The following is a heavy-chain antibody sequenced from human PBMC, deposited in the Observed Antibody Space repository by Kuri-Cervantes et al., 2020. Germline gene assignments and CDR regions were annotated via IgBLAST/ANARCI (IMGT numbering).Heavy chain of an antibody. J-gene: IGHJ6*02. Sequence: GESLKISCAASGFTFSDYYMSWIRQAPGKGLEWVSYISSSGSIIYYADSVKGRFTISRDNSKNTLYLQMNSLRAEDTAVYYCAKLPDSSGTYYYYGMDVWGQGTTVTVSS. CDR2: ISSSGSII. CDR3: AKLPDSSGTYYYYGMDV. V-gene: IGHV3-11*01. CDR1: GFTFSDYY. D-gene: IGHD3-22*01.